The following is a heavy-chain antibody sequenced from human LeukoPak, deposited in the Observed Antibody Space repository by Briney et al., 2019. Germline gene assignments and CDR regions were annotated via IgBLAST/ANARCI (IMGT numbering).Heavy chain of an antibody. J-gene: IGHJ4*02. Sequence: PGGSLRLSCAVSGFTFSSYWMHWVRQAPGKGLVWVSRINSDGSSTNYADSVKGRFTISRDNAKNTLYLQMNSLRAEDTAVYYCARSGYCSGGSCYQGHFDYWGQGTLVTVSS. D-gene: IGHD2-15*01. CDR2: INSDGSST. CDR1: GFTFSSYW. V-gene: IGHV3-74*01. CDR3: ARSGYCSGGSCYQGHFDY.